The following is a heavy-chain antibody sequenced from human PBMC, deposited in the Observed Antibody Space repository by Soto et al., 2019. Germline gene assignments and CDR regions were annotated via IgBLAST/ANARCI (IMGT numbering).Heavy chain of an antibody. CDR2: IIPVFGRV. J-gene: IGHJ6*04. V-gene: IGHV1-69*01. Sequence: QVQLVQSGPEVKKTGTSVKVSCKASGGTFSSRAISWVRQAPGQGLEWMGGIIPVFGRVNYAEKFQDRVTITADESTGPVYMELGRLRYEDTALYYCANSRGGTFLGCHGMDVWGKGTTVSVSS. CDR3: ANSRGGTFLGCHGMDV. D-gene: IGHD3-16*01. CDR1: GGTFSSRA.